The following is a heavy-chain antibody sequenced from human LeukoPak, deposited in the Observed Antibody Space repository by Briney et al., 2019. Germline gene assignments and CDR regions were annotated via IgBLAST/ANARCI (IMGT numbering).Heavy chain of an antibody. CDR3: ARGRNDHGGMFFDY. J-gene: IGHJ4*02. D-gene: IGHD4-23*01. Sequence: SETLSLTCTVSGGFISNHFSTWIRQPPGKGLEWIGYIYHRGTTNYNPSLKSRVTISVDTSKNQFSLELRSVTTADTAVYYCARGRNDHGGMFFDYWGQGSLVTVSS. V-gene: IGHV4-59*11. CDR2: IYHRGTT. CDR1: GGFISNHF.